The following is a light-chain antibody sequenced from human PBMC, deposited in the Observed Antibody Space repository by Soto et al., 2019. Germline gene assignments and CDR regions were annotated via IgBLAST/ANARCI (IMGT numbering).Light chain of an antibody. J-gene: IGLJ3*02. Sequence: QSALTQPPSASGSPGQSVTISCTGTSSDVGAYNYVSWYQQHAGKAPKLVIYEVTKRPSGVPDRSSGSKSAKTASLTVSGLQAEDEADYYCSSFASSNTWVFGGGTKLTVL. CDR3: SSFASSNTWV. CDR2: EVT. V-gene: IGLV2-8*01. CDR1: SSDVGAYNY.